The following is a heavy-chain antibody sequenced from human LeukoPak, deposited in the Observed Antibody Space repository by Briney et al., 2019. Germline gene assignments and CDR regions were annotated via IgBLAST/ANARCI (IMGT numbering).Heavy chain of an antibody. D-gene: IGHD3-3*01. Sequence: GESLKISCQGSGYSFTNYWLAWVRQMPGKGLEWMGIIYPGDSDTRYSPSFQGQVTISADKSISTAYLQWSSLKASDTAMYYCARHIGFFDGPFTSTYDLRFLEWSPGDYYMDVWGKGTTVTVSS. CDR2: IYPGDSDT. CDR3: ARHIGFFDGPFTSTYDLRFLEWSPGDYYMDV. J-gene: IGHJ6*03. V-gene: IGHV5-51*01. CDR1: GYSFTNYW.